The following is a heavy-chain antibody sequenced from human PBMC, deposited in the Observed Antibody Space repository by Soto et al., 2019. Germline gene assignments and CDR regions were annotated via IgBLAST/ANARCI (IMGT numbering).Heavy chain of an antibody. CDR1: GGSISSSSYY. V-gene: IGHV4-39*01. CDR2: IYYSGST. CDR3: VRQGRDSSSWEFDE. J-gene: IGHJ4*02. Sequence: PSETLSLTCTVSGGSISSSSYYWGWIRQPPGKGLEWIGSIYYSGSTYYNPSLKSRVTISVDTSKNQFSLKLSSVTAADTAVYYCVRQGRDSSSWEFDERGQGTLVTVSS. D-gene: IGHD6-13*01.